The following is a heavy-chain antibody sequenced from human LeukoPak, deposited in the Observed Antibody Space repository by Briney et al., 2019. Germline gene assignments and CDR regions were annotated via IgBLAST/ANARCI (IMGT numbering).Heavy chain of an antibody. CDR2: INSDGGSP. J-gene: IGHJ4*02. Sequence: GGSLRLSCAASGFTFSNYWMHWVRQAPGKGLVWVSRINSDGGSPSYADSVKGRFTISRDNAKNTLYLQMNSLRAEDTAVYYCARTGLGIYSFDYWGQGTLVTVSS. V-gene: IGHV3-74*01. CDR3: ARTGLGIYSFDY. D-gene: IGHD3/OR15-3a*01. CDR1: GFTFSNYW.